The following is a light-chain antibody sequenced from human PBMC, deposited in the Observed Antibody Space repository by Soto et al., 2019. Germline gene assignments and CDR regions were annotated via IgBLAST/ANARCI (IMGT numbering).Light chain of an antibody. Sequence: IQMTQFPSSLSASVGDRVTITCRASQDIRSDLGWYQQRPGKAPQLLIYATSNLQSGVPSRFSGSGSGTDFTLTITSLQPEDFATYHCLQDNRYPLTFGGGTKVEI. V-gene: IGKV1-6*01. J-gene: IGKJ4*01. CDR1: QDIRSD. CDR2: ATS. CDR3: LQDNRYPLT.